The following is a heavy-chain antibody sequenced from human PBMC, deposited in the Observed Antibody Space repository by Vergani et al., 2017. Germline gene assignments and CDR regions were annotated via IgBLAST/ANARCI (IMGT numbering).Heavy chain of an antibody. CDR3: SRGRGYSFGYSDY. Sequence: EVQLVESGGGLVPPGRSLRLSCAASGFSFGDYAMTWVRQAPGKGVEWVAFIRNKAYGGTTEYAASVKGRFTISRDDSKRLAYLQLSGLKTEDTAVYFCSRGRGYSFGYSDYWGQGTLVTVSS. J-gene: IGHJ4*02. D-gene: IGHD5-18*01. V-gene: IGHV3-49*04. CDR2: IRNKAYGGTT. CDR1: GFSFGDYA.